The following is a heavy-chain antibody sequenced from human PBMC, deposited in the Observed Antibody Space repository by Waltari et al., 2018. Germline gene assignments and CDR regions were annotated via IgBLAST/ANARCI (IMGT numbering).Heavy chain of an antibody. CDR2: ISSSSSTV. J-gene: IGHJ4*02. CDR1: GFNFSSYS. V-gene: IGHV3-48*01. Sequence: EVHLVQSGGGLVQPGGSLRLSCAASGFNFSSYSMDGFRQAPGKGLEWVSYISSSSSTVYYADSGKGRFTISRDNAKNSLYLQMNSLRAEDTAVYYCAREYYTHFDYWGQGTLVTVSS. D-gene: IGHD3-10*01. CDR3: AREYYTHFDY.